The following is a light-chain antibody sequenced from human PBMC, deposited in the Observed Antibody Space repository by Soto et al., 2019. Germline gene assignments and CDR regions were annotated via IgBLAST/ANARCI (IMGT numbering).Light chain of an antibody. J-gene: IGKJ4*01. Sequence: EIVLKQAPGAVSLSPGERATLYCRASQSVSNNYLAWYQQKPGQAPRLLIYGASNRATGIPDRFSGSGSGTDFTLTISRLEPEDFAVYYCQQYGSSPLTFGGGTKVDIK. CDR2: GAS. CDR3: QQYGSSPLT. V-gene: IGKV3-20*01. CDR1: QSVSNNY.